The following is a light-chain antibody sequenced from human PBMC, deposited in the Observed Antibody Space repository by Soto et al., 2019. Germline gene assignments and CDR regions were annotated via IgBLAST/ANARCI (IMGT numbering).Light chain of an antibody. Sequence: EIVMTQSPATLSVSPGERATLSCRASQSVSSNLAWYQQKPGQAPRILISDASTRATGIPARFSGSGSGTEFTLTISSLQSEDFAVYYCQQRSDWPITFGQGTRLEIK. CDR3: QQRSDWPIT. CDR2: DAS. J-gene: IGKJ5*01. V-gene: IGKV3-15*01. CDR1: QSVSSN.